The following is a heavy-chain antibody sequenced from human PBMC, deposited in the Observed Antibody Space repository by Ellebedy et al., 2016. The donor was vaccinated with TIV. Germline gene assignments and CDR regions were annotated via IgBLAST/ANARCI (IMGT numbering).Heavy chain of an antibody. J-gene: IGHJ6*02. CDR1: GYSISSGYY. D-gene: IGHD2-15*01. V-gene: IGHV4-38-2*02. CDR3: ARDPYCSGGSCYPDYYYYGMDV. Sequence: SETLSLTXTVSGYSISSGYYWGWIRQPPGKGLEWIGSIYYSGSTYYNPSLKSRVTISVDTSKNQFSLKLSSVTAADTAVYYCARDPYCSGGSCYPDYYYYGMDVWGQGTTVTVSS. CDR2: IYYSGST.